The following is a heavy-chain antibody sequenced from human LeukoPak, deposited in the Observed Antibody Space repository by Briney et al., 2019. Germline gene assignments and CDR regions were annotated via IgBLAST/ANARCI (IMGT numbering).Heavy chain of an antibody. J-gene: IGHJ4*02. D-gene: IGHD3-22*01. CDR2: FDPEDGET. V-gene: IGHV1-24*01. CDR3: ATRYPYYYDSSGYYPPGDY. CDR1: GYTLTELS. Sequence: ASVKVSCKVSGYTLTELSMHWVRQAPGKGLEWMGGFDPEDGETIYAQKFQGRVTMTEDTSTDTAYMELSSLRSEDTAVYYCATRYPYYYDSSGYYPPGDYWGQGTLVTVSS.